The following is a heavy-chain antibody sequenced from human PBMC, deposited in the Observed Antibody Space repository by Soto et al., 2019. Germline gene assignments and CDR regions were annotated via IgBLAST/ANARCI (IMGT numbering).Heavy chain of an antibody. CDR1: GYTFTSYY. V-gene: IGHV1-46*01. CDR2: INPSGGST. CDR3: ATSNGPTGFDP. J-gene: IGHJ5*02. Sequence: ASVKVSCKASGYTFTSYYMHWVRQAPGQGLEWMGIINPSGGSTSYAQKFQGRVTMTRDTSTSTVYMELRSLRSDDTAVYYCATSNGPTGFDPWGQGTLVTVSS. D-gene: IGHD1-1*01.